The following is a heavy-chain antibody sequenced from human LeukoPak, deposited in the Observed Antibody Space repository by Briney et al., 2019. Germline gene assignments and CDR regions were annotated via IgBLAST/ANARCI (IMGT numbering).Heavy chain of an antibody. J-gene: IGHJ5*02. CDR2: IYTSGST. D-gene: IGHD2-15*01. CDR3: ARGSTRDKFDP. V-gene: IGHV4-4*07. Sequence: PSETLSLTCTVSGGSISSYYWSWIRQPAGKGLEWIGRIYTSGSTNYNPSLKSRVTISLDTSKNQFSLNLSSVTAADTAVYYCARGSTRDKFDPWGQGTLVTVSS. CDR1: GGSISSYY.